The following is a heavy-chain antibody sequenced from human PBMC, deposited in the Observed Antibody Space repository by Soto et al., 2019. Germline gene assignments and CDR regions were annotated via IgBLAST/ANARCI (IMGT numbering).Heavy chain of an antibody. CDR1: GFTVSSNY. Sequence: EVQLVETGGGLIQPGGSLRLSCAASGFTVSSNYMSWVRQAPGKGLEWVSDISSDGGTYYTDSVKGRFAISRDISKNTLYLQMNRLTAEDTSIYDCARDVITVAGTADYWGQGTLVTVSS. J-gene: IGHJ4*02. CDR2: ISSDGGT. V-gene: IGHV3-53*02. D-gene: IGHD6-19*01. CDR3: ARDVITVAGTADY.